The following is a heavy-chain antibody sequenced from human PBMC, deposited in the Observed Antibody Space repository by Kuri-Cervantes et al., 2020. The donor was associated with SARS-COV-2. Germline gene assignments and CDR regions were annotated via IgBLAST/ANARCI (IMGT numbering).Heavy chain of an antibody. CDR2: ISYDGSNK. J-gene: IGHJ6*02. Sequence: GGSLRLSCAASGFTFSSYAMHWVRQAPGKGLEWVAVISYDGSNKYYADSVKGRFTISRDNPKNTLYLQMNSLRTEDTAVYYCARSVAGQWLDHGQGDLYYYYYGMEVWGQGTTVTVSS. D-gene: IGHD6-19*01. V-gene: IGHV3-30-3*01. CDR3: ARSVAGQWLDHGQGDLYYYYYGMEV. CDR1: GFTFSSYA.